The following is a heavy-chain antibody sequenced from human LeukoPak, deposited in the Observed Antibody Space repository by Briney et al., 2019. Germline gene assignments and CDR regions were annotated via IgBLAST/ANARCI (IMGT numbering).Heavy chain of an antibody. D-gene: IGHD2-8*01. CDR1: GFTFSDYY. CDR3: WVGLWDTNDY. J-gene: IGHJ4*02. Sequence: PGGSLRLSCAASGFTFSDYYMSWIRQAPGKVLEWVSYISSNGSTIYYADSVKGRFTISRDNAKNSLYLQMNSQRAEDTAVYYCWVGLWDTNDYWGQGTLVTVSS. CDR2: ISSNGSTI. V-gene: IGHV3-11*04.